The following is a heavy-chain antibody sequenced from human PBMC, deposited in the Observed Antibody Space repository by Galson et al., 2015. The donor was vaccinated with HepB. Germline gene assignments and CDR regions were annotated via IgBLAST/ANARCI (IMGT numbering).Heavy chain of an antibody. D-gene: IGHD2-2*01. CDR1: GYSFTSYW. CDR2: IDPSDSYT. CDR3: AGPYCSSTSCYSYYYYGMDV. V-gene: IGHV5-10-1*01. J-gene: IGHJ6*02. Sequence: QSGAEVKKPGESLRISCKGSGYSFTSYWISWVRQMPGKGLEWMGRIDPSDSYTNYSPSFQGHVTISADKSISTAYLQWSSLKASDTAIYYCAGPYCSSTSCYSYYYYGMDVWGQGTTVTASS.